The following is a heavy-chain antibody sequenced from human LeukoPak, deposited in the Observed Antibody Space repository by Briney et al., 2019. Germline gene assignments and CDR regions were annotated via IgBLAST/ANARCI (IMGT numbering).Heavy chain of an antibody. CDR3: AXGTRXXXITGTTAFDP. D-gene: IGHD1-7*01. CDR2: INHSGST. V-gene: IGHV4-34*01. J-gene: IGHJ5*02. CDR1: GGSFSGYY. Sequence: SETLSLTCAVYGGSFSGYYWSWIRQPPGKGLEWIGEINHSGSTNYNPSLKSRVTISVDTSKNQFSLKLSSVTAADTAVYYCAXGTRXXXITGTTAFDPWGQGTLVTVSS.